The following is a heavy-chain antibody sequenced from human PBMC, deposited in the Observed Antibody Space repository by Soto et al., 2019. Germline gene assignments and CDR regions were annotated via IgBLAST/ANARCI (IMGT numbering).Heavy chain of an antibody. CDR2: ISAYNGNT. CDR3: ARATYDILTGYVNWFDP. D-gene: IGHD3-9*01. V-gene: IGHV1-18*01. Sequence: ASVKVSCKASGYTFTSYGISWVRQAPGQGLEWMGWISAYNGNTNYAQKLQGRVTMTTDTSTSTAYMELRSLRSDDTAVYYCARATYDILTGYVNWFDPWGQGTLVTVSS. J-gene: IGHJ5*02. CDR1: GYTFTSYG.